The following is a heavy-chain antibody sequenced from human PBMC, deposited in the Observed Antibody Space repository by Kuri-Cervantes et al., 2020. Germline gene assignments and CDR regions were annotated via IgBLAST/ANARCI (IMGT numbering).Heavy chain of an antibody. CDR2: IYYNGST. D-gene: IGHD3-22*01. CDR1: GGSISSYY. V-gene: IGHV4-59*01. CDR3: AAYDSSGYYYGH. Sequence: SETLSLTCTVSGGSISSYYWSWIRQPPGKGLEWIGYIYYNGSTNYNPSLKSRVTISVDTSKNQFSLKLSSVTAADTAVYYCAAYDSSGYYYGHWGQGTLVTVSS. J-gene: IGHJ4*02.